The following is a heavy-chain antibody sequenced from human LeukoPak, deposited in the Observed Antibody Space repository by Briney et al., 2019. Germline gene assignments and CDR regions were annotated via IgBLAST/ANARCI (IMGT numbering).Heavy chain of an antibody. CDR3: AKDYYSSSSNPGDAFDI. CDR2: LYNSGST. V-gene: IGHV4-59*01. Sequence: TSSETLSLTCTVSGGSISTYYWNWMRQPPGKGLEWIGYLYNSGSTNYNPSLKSRLTISVDMSKNQLSLKLSSVTAVDTAVYYCAKDYYSSSSNPGDAFDIWGQGTMVTVSS. J-gene: IGHJ3*02. CDR1: GGSISTYY. D-gene: IGHD6-13*01.